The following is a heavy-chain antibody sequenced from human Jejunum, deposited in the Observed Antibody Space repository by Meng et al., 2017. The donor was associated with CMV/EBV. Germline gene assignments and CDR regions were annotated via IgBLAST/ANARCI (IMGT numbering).Heavy chain of an antibody. CDR1: GYKFMNYG. CDR3: ARSYTSYSFFDF. CDR2: INTYNGNT. D-gene: IGHD2-21*01. J-gene: IGHJ3*01. V-gene: IGHV1-18*01. Sequence: ASGYKFMNYGVAWVRQAPGQGLEWMGWINTYNGNTNYVQSLQGRVSMTTDTSTTTVYMELRSLRSDDTALYYCARSYTSYSFFDFWGQGTMVTVSS.